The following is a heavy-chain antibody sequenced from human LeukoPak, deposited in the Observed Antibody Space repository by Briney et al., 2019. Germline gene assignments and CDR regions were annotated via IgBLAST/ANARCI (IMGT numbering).Heavy chain of an antibody. Sequence: PGRSLRLSCAASGFTFDDYAMHWVRQAPVKGLEWVSGISWNSGSIGYADSVKGRFTISRDNAKNSLYLQMNSLRAEDTALYYCAKGPQYYHSSGNYFDYWGQGTLVTVSS. CDR2: ISWNSGSI. V-gene: IGHV3-9*01. J-gene: IGHJ4*02. CDR1: GFTFDDYA. D-gene: IGHD3-22*01. CDR3: AKGPQYYHSSGNYFDY.